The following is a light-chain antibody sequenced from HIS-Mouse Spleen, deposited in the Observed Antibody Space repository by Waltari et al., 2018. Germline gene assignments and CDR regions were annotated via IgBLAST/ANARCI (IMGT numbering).Light chain of an antibody. V-gene: IGKV1-9*01. Sequence: DFQLTQSPSFLSASVGDRVTITCRASQGISSYLAWYQQKPGEAPKLLIYAASPLQSGVPSRFSGSGYGTEFTLTISSLQPEDFATYYCQQLNSYPPTFGQGTKVEIK. CDR3: QQLNSYPPT. CDR1: QGISSY. J-gene: IGKJ1*01. CDR2: AAS.